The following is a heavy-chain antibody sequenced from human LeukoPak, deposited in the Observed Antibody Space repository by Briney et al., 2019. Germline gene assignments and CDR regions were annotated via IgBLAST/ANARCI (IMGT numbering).Heavy chain of an antibody. V-gene: IGHV3-53*01. D-gene: IGHD2-2*01. Sequence: GGSLRLSCAASGFTVSSNYMSWVRQAPGKGLEWVSVIYSGGSTYYADSVKGRFTISRDNSKNTLYLQMNSLRAEDTAVYYCARGGCSSTSCSPLYYYYYMDVWGKGTTVTVSS. CDR1: GFTVSSNY. CDR3: ARGGCSSTSCSPLYYYYYMDV. CDR2: IYSGGST. J-gene: IGHJ6*03.